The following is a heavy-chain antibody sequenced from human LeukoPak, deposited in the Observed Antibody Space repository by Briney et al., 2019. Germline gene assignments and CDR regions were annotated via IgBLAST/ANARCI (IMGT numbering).Heavy chain of an antibody. CDR3: ARVRLAYCGGDCYLDLDY. CDR1: GGTFSSYA. D-gene: IGHD2-21*02. CDR2: ISAYNGNT. J-gene: IGHJ4*02. Sequence: ASVKVSCKASGGTFSSYAISWVRQAPGQGLEWMGWISAYNGNTNYAQKLQGRVTMTTDTSTSTAYMELRSLRSDDTAVYYCARVRLAYCGGDCYLDLDYWGQGTLVTVSS. V-gene: IGHV1-18*01.